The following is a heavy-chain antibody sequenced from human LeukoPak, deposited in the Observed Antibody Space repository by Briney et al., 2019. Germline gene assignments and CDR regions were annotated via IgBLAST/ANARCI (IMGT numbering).Heavy chain of an antibody. D-gene: IGHD3-22*01. Sequence: ASVKVSCKASGYTFTGYYMHWVRQAPGQGLEWMGWINPNSGGTNYAQKFQGRVSMTRDTSISTAYMELSGLRSDDTAMYYCARSSGYYYYYGMDVWGQGTTVTASS. CDR1: GYTFTGYY. CDR2: INPNSGGT. J-gene: IGHJ6*02. V-gene: IGHV1-2*02. CDR3: ARSSGYYYYYGMDV.